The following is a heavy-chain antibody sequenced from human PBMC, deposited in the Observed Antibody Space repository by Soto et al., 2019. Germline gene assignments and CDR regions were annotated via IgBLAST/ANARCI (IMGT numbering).Heavy chain of an antibody. CDR3: AHSVAAAGTDNWFDP. CDR2: IYWADDK. CDR1: GVSLSTSGGG. J-gene: IGHJ5*02. D-gene: IGHD6-13*01. Sequence: SGPTLVNPTQTLTLTCTFSGVSLSTSGGGVGWIRQPPGKALEWLALIYWADDKRYSPSLKSRLTITKDTSKNQAVLTMHNMDPVDTATYYCAHSVAAAGTDNWFDPWGQGTLVTVSS. V-gene: IGHV2-5*02.